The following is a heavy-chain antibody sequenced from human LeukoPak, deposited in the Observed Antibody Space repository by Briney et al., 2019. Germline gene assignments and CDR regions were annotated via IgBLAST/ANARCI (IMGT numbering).Heavy chain of an antibody. CDR1: GGSISSYY. CDR2: NYYRGST. CDR3: ARHLGGNCSGGSCYDWFDP. V-gene: IGHV4-59*08. Sequence: SAETLSLTCTVSGGSISSYYWSWIRQSPGKGLEWIGYNYYRGSTNYNPSLRSRVTISVDTSKNQFSLNLSSVTAADTAVYYCARHLGGNCSGGSCYDWFDPWGRGTLVTVSS. D-gene: IGHD2-15*01. J-gene: IGHJ5*02.